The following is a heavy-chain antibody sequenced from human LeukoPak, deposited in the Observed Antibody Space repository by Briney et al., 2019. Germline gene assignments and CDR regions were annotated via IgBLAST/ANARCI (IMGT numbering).Heavy chain of an antibody. CDR3: ARHTPGLQSGY. J-gene: IGHJ4*02. D-gene: IGHD4-11*01. CDR2: IYYSGTT. V-gene: IGHV4-39*01. Sequence: TSSETLSLICTVSGDSISSSSYYWGWIRQPPGKGLEWIGSIYYSGTTYYNPSLKSRVTISVDTSKNQLSLKVSSVTAADTAVYYCARHTPGLQSGYWGQGTLVTVSS. CDR1: GDSISSSSYY.